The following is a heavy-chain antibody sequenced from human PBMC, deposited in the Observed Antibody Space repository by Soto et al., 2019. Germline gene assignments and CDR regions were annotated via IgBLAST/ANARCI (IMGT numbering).Heavy chain of an antibody. J-gene: IGHJ4*02. CDR1: GFTFSSYS. V-gene: IGHV3-23*01. Sequence: GGSLRLSCAASGFTFSSYSMSWVRQAPGKGLEWVSAVTGSGGSTYYADSVKGRFTISRDNSKNTLYLQMNSLRAEDTAVYYCAKEGDLIGYNYGSCFDYWGQGTLVTVSS. CDR3: AKEGDLIGYNYGSCFDY. D-gene: IGHD5-18*01. CDR2: VTGSGGST.